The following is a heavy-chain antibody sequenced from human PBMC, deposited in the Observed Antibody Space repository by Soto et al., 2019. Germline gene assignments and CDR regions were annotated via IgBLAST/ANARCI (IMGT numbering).Heavy chain of an antibody. J-gene: IGHJ4*02. CDR1: GFTFSSYG. V-gene: IGHV3-30*18. CDR3: AKESSPYGSGSYPL. Sequence: QVQLVESGGGVVQPGRSLRLSCAASGFTFSSYGMHWVRQAPGKGLEWVAVISYDGSNKYYADSVKGRFTISRDNSKNTLYLQMNSLRAEDTAVYYCAKESSPYGSGSYPLGGQGILVTVSS. D-gene: IGHD3-10*01. CDR2: ISYDGSNK.